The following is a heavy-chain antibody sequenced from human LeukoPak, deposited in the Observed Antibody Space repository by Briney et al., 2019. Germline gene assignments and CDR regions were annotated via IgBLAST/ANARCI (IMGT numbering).Heavy chain of an antibody. CDR3: ARDPLSVDTPMDPYNWFDP. CDR2: IYTSGSN. CDR1: GGSISSYY. Sequence: SETLSLTCTVSGGSISSYYWSWIRQPDGKGLEWIGRIYTSGSNNYNTSLKSRFTMSVATSKTQFSLKLSSVTAADTAVYYCARDPLSVDTPMDPYNWFDPWGQGTLVTVSS. D-gene: IGHD5-18*01. J-gene: IGHJ5*02. V-gene: IGHV4-4*07.